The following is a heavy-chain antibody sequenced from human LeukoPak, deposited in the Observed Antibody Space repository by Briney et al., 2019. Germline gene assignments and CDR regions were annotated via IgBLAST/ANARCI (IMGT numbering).Heavy chain of an antibody. CDR3: ARGISDFWSGYPPDYFDY. Sequence: SETLSLTCAVYGGSFSGYYWSWIRQPPGKGLEWIGEINHSGSTNYNPSLKSRVTISVDTSKNQFSLKLSSVTAADTAVYYCARGISDFWSGYPPDYFDYWGQGTLVTVSS. V-gene: IGHV4-34*01. CDR2: INHSGST. D-gene: IGHD3-3*01. J-gene: IGHJ4*02. CDR1: GGSFSGYY.